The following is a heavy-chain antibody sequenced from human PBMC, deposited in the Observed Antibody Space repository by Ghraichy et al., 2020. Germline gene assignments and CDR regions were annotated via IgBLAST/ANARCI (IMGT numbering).Heavy chain of an antibody. D-gene: IGHD3-10*01. Sequence: SGPTLVKPTQTLTLTCTFSGFSLSTSGMCVSWIRQPPGKALEWLARIDWDDDKYYSTSLKTRLTISKDTSKNQVVLTMTNMDPVDTATYYCARMGVMVRGVMHYYYYGMDVWGQGTTVTVSS. CDR1: GFSLSTSGMC. CDR2: IDWDDDK. J-gene: IGHJ6*02. V-gene: IGHV2-70*11. CDR3: ARMGVMVRGVMHYYYYGMDV.